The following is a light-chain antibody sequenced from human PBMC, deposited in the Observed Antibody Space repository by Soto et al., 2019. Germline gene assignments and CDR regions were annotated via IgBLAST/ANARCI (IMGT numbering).Light chain of an antibody. Sequence: DIKMTQSLSSLSASVGDRVTITCRASQYISNYLNWYQQKSGTAPKLLIHTASTLQSGVPSRFSGRGSGPDLTLTISSVQPDDFAIYFCQQSYSTPPTFGQGTTLEIK. CDR3: QQSYSTPPT. V-gene: IGKV1-39*01. J-gene: IGKJ2*01. CDR1: QYISNY. CDR2: TAS.